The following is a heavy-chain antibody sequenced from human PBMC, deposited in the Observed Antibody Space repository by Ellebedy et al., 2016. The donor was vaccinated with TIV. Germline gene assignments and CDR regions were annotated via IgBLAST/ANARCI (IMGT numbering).Heavy chain of an antibody. CDR1: GGSISNYY. J-gene: IGHJ4*02. CDR2: IFYSGST. CDR3: AGYFGAYFDY. D-gene: IGHD4-17*01. Sequence: MPGGSLRLSCSVSGGSISNYYWSWIRQPPGKGLEWIGYIFYSGSTNYNPSLKSRVTISLDTSKNQFSLKLSSVTAADTAVYFCAGYFGAYFDYWGQGTLVTVSS. V-gene: IGHV4-59*08.